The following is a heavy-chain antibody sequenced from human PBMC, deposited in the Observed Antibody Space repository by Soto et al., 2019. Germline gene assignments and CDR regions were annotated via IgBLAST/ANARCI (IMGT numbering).Heavy chain of an antibody. Sequence: QQQLLQSAAEVKKPGSSVKVSCKASGATFSSYSISWVQQAPGQGLEWMGGIIPIFGTANYAQQFQGRVTISADESTSTAYMELSSLRSEDTAVYYCARDNWNSLYYWGPGTLVTVSS. V-gene: IGHV1-69*01. J-gene: IGHJ4*02. CDR2: IIPIFGTA. CDR3: ARDNWNSLYY. D-gene: IGHD1-1*01. CDR1: GATFSSYS.